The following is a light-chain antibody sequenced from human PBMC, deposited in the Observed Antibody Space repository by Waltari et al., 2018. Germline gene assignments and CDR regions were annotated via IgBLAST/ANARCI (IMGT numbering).Light chain of an antibody. V-gene: IGLV2-14*03. Sequence: QSALTQPASVSGSPGQSITISCTGTSSAVGGYHYVSWYQPHPGQAPKLLIYDVSNRPSGVSNRFSGSKSGNTASLTISGLQAEDEADYYCSSYTSSSTLVVFGGGTKLTVL. CDR1: SSAVGGYHY. CDR3: SSYTSSSTLVV. CDR2: DVS. J-gene: IGLJ2*01.